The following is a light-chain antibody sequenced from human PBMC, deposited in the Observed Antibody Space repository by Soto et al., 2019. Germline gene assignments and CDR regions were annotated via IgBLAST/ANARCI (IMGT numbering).Light chain of an antibody. J-gene: IGKJ5*01. CDR2: DAS. CDR3: QQYSDSPPFT. V-gene: IGKV3-20*01. Sequence: EIVLTQSPDTLSSSPGERVTLSCRVTQTIINNYLARYQQRPGQPPRLLIYDASTRATGIPDRFSGSASGTDFTLTISRLEPEDFIVYYCQQYSDSPPFTFGQGTRLDI. CDR1: QTIINNY.